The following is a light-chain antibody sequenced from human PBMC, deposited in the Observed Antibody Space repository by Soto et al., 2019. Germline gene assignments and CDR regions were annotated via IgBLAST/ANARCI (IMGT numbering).Light chain of an antibody. J-gene: IGKJ1*01. CDR3: QPCGSSRRT. V-gene: IGKV3-20*01. CDR2: GAS. CDR1: ESVTSDC. Sequence: EIVLTQSLGTLSLSPGERATLSCRASESVTSDCLAWYRQRPGQAPRLLIYGASTRATGTPDRISGSGSGTDFTPTIRRLEPEDFAVSFCQPCGSSRRTLGQGTRLEIK.